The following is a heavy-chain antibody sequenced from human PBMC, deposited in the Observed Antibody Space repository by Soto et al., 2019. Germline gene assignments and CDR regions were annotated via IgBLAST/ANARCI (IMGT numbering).Heavy chain of an antibody. D-gene: IGHD3-22*01. CDR1: GYTFTSYG. CDR2: INAGNGNT. Sequence: VASVKVSCKASGYTFTSYGISWVRQAPGQGLEWMGWINAGNGNTKYSQKFQGRVTMTRDTSTSTVYMELSSLRSENTAVYYCARGGTRYYYDSSGYYLWFDYSGQGTLVTVSS. V-gene: IGHV1-18*01. CDR3: ARGGTRYYYDSSGYYLWFDY. J-gene: IGHJ4*02.